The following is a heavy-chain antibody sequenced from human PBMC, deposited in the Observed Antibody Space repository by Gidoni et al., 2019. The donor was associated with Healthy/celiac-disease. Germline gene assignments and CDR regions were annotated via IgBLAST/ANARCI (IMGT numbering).Heavy chain of an antibody. D-gene: IGHD2-15*01. CDR3: ARDGGRNAFDI. Sequence: EVQLVESGGGLVQPGGSLRLSCAASGFTFSSYSMNWVRQAPGKGLEWVSYISSSSSTIYYADSVKGRFTISRDNAKNSLYLQMNSLRAEDTAVYYCARDGGRNAFDIWGHGTMVTVSS. CDR2: ISSSSSTI. J-gene: IGHJ3*02. CDR1: GFTFSSYS. V-gene: IGHV3-48*01.